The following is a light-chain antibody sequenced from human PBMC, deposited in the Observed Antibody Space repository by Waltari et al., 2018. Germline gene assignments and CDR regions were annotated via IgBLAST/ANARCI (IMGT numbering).Light chain of an antibody. CDR1: QSISSY. CDR3: QQSYGTPPT. CDR2: AAS. Sequence: DIQMTQSPSSLSASVGDRVTITCRASQSISSYLNWYQQKPGKAPKLLIYAASSLQSGVPSRFSGVGSGTDFTLTISSLQPEDFATYYCQQSYGTPPTFGQGTRLEIK. J-gene: IGKJ5*01. V-gene: IGKV1-39*01.